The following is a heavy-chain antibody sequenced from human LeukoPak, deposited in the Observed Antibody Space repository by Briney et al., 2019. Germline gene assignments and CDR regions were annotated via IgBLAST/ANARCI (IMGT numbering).Heavy chain of an antibody. Sequence: GGSLRLSCAASGFTFSSYGMHWARQAPGKGLGWVAVILYDGSNKYYAHSVKGRFTVSRDNSKNTLYLQMNSLRAEDTAVYYCAKDRSSSWTFDYWGQGALVTVSS. CDR1: GFTFSSYG. D-gene: IGHD6-13*01. V-gene: IGHV3-30*18. J-gene: IGHJ4*02. CDR2: ILYDGSNK. CDR3: AKDRSSSWTFDY.